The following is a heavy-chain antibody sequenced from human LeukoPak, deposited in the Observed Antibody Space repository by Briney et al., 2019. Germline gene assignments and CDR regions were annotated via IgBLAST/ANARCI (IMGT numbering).Heavy chain of an antibody. J-gene: IGHJ4*02. D-gene: IGHD5-12*01. CDR1: GGSVNSGSYY. V-gene: IGHV4-61*02. Sequence: SETLSLTCTVSGGSVNSGSYYWSWIRQPAGKGLEWVGRIYTSGSTNYNPSLKSRVTISVDTSKNQFSLQLTSVTAADTAVYYCARAMRVDRFFDYWGQGILVTVSS. CDR3: ARAMRVDRFFDY. CDR2: IYTSGST.